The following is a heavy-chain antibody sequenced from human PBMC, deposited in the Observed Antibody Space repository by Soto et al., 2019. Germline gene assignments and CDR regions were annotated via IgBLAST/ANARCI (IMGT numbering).Heavy chain of an antibody. CDR3: ARDSPIGSTFSGYDAIDS. J-gene: IGHJ4*02. V-gene: IGHV1-69*04. CDR2: TIPLLNVA. D-gene: IGHD5-12*01. CDR1: GGTFSTST. Sequence: SVKVSCKASGGTFSTSTFTWVRQAPGQGLEWMGRTIPLLNVADYAQDFQGRLTITADKSTSTTYMEPTSLTSKDTAVYYCARDSPIGSTFSGYDAIDSWGQGTLGTVSS.